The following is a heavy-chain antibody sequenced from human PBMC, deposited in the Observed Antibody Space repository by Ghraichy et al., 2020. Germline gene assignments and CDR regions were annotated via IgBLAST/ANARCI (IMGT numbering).Heavy chain of an antibody. V-gene: IGHV1-69*04. J-gene: IGHJ4*02. CDR3: AREAPLIRGHYDILTGYRPFDY. CDR2: IIPILGIA. CDR1: GGTFSSYT. D-gene: IGHD3-9*01. Sequence: SVKVSCKASGGTFSSYTISWVRQAPGQGLEWMGRIIPILGIANYAQKFQGRVTITADKSTSTAYMELSSLRSEDTAVYYCAREAPLIRGHYDILTGYRPFDYWGQGTLVTVSS.